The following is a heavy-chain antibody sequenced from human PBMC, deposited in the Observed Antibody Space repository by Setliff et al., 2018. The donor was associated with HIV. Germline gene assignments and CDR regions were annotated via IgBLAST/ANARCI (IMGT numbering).Heavy chain of an antibody. D-gene: IGHD3-10*01. V-gene: IGHV4-4*07. J-gene: IGHJ4*02. Sequence: SETLSLTCSVTDDPISSYYWSWVRQPAGKGLEWIGRLYVSGDTNYNPSLKSRVTMSLDTSKKHFSLKLSSVTAADTAVYYCARTLLWFWESVYFEYWGQGTLVTVSS. CDR2: LYVSGDT. CDR1: DDPISSYY. CDR3: ARTLLWFWESVYFEY.